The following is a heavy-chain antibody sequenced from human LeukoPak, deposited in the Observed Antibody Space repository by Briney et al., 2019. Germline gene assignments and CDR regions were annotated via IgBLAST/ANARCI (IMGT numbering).Heavy chain of an antibody. V-gene: IGHV4-4*02. CDR3: ARAGQGYCTSASCYLSLDY. Sequence: GSLRLSCAASGFTFSNAWMSWVRQPPGKGLEWIGQIYHSGSTNYNPSLKSRVAISVDKSKNQFSLNLNSVTAADTAVYYCARAGQGYCTSASCYLSLDYWGQGTLVTVSS. CDR1: GFTFSNAW. J-gene: IGHJ4*02. D-gene: IGHD2-2*01. CDR2: IYHSGST.